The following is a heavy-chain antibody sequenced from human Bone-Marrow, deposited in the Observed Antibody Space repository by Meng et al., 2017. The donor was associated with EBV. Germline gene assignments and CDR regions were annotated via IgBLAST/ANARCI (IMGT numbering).Heavy chain of an antibody. Sequence: EVQLVESGGGLVRPGGSLRLSGAASGFTFSSYSMNWVRQAPGKGLEWVSSISSSSSYIYYADSVKGRFTISRDNAKNSLYLQMNSLRAEDTAVYYCARDTIFGALGIFDYWGPGTMVTVS. CDR1: GFTFSSYS. V-gene: IGHV3-21*01. D-gene: IGHD3-3*01. CDR2: ISSSSSYI. CDR3: ARDTIFGALGIFDY. J-gene: IGHJ4*02.